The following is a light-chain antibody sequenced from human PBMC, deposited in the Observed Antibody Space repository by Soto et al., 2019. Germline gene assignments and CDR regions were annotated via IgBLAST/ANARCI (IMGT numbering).Light chain of an antibody. J-gene: IGKJ4*01. CDR1: QSVYST. Sequence: EIVMTQSPATLSVSPGERATLYCRASQSVYSTLAWYQQKPGQAPRLLIYGASTRATGIPARFSGTGSATEFTLTISRLQSEDSAVYYCKQYDKWPLTFGGGTKVEIK. CDR2: GAS. V-gene: IGKV3-15*01. CDR3: KQYDKWPLT.